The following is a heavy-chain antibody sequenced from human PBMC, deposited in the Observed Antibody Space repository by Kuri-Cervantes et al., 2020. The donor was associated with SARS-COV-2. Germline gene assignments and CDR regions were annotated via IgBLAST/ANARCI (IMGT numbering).Heavy chain of an antibody. V-gene: IGHV3-30*18. CDR3: AKEEEEPWLEVGFDY. CDR1: GFTFSSYG. J-gene: IGHJ4*02. Sequence: GGSLRLSCAASGFTFSSYGMHWVRQAPGKGLEWVAVISYDGSNKYYADSVKGRFTISRDNSKNTLYLQMNSLRAEDTAVYYCAKEEEEPWLEVGFDYWDQGTLVTVSS. D-gene: IGHD6-19*01. CDR2: ISYDGSNK.